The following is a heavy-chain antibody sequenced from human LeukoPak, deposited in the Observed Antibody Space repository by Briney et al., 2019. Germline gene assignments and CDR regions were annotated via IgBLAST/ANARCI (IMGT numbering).Heavy chain of an antibody. CDR2: ISSSGSTI. J-gene: IGHJ3*02. Sequence: GGSLRLSCAASGFTFSSYSINWVRQAPGKGLEWVSYISSSGSTIYYADSVKGRFTISRDNAKNSLYLQMNSLRAEDTAVYYCAKDLVGLADTAMPFILDAFDIWGQGTMVTVSS. D-gene: IGHD5-18*01. CDR3: AKDLVGLADTAMPFILDAFDI. CDR1: GFTFSSYS. V-gene: IGHV3-48*04.